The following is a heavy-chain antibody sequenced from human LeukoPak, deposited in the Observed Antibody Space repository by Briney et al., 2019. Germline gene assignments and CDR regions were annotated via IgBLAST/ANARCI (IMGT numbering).Heavy chain of an antibody. CDR1: GGSISSYY. CDR3: ARVIWDPGIVDGGQFRYYYYMDV. Sequence: SETLSLTCTVSGGSISSYYWSWIRQPAGKGLEWIGRIYTSGSTNCNPSLKSRVTISVDKSKNQFSLKLSSVTAADTAVYYCARVIWDPGIVDGGQFRYYYYMDVWGKGTTVTVSS. V-gene: IGHV4-4*07. J-gene: IGHJ6*03. D-gene: IGHD3-16*01. CDR2: IYTSGST.